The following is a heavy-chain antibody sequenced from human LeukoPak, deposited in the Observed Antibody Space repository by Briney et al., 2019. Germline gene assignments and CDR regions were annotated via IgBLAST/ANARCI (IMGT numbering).Heavy chain of an antibody. CDR1: GYSFGTHW. CDR3: ARHEGFCTGATCFQRQDY. J-gene: IGHJ4*02. V-gene: IGHV5-51*01. Sequence: GESLKISCKGSGYSFGTHWIAWVRQMPGKGLEWMGLIYPGDSETRYSPSLQGQVTISADKSISTAYLQWSSLKASDTAIYFCARHEGFCTGATCFQRQDYWGQGTLVTVSS. D-gene: IGHD2-8*02. CDR2: IYPGDSET.